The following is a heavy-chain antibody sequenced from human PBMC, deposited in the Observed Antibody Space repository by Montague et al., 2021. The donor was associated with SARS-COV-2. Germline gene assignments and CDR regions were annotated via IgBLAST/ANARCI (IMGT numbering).Heavy chain of an antibody. J-gene: IGHJ4*02. CDR1: SGSLSAYY. CDR2: IHPYGHT. D-gene: IGHD7-27*01. V-gene: IGHV4-34*01. CDR3: ARGLDQNKWGDY. Sequence: SETLSLTCEVYSGSLSAYYWSWVRQPPGKGLEWIGEIHPYGHTSYNPSLMSRVTLSLGTSSNPFSLKLTSVTAADTAVYYCARGLDQNKWGDYWGQGILVIVSS.